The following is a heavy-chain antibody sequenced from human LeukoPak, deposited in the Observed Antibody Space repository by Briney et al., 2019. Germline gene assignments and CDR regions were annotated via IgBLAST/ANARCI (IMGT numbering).Heavy chain of an antibody. CDR1: GGSFSGYY. CDR2: INHSGST. Sequence: SETLSLTCAVYGGSFSGYYWSWIRQPPGKGLEWIGEINHSGSTNYNPSLKSRVTISVDTSKNQFSLKLSSVTAADTAVYYCARDEIAVAGDYFDYWGQGTLVTVSS. J-gene: IGHJ4*02. V-gene: IGHV4-34*01. CDR3: ARDEIAVAGDYFDY. D-gene: IGHD6-19*01.